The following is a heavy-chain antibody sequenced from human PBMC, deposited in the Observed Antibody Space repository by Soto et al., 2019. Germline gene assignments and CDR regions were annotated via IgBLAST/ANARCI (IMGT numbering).Heavy chain of an antibody. CDR1: GFTFSSYG. D-gene: IGHD1-1*01. V-gene: IGHV3-30*18. CDR2: ISYDGSNK. CDR3: AKGKRRYYYYGMDV. Sequence: GGSLRLSCAASGFTFSSYGMHWVRQAPGKGLEWVEVISYDGSNKYYADSVKGRFTISRDNSKNTLYPQMNSLRAEDTAVYYCAKGKRRYYYYGMDVWGQGTTVTVSS. J-gene: IGHJ6*02.